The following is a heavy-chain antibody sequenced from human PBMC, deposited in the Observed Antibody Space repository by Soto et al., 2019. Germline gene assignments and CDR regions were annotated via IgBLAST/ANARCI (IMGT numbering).Heavy chain of an antibody. J-gene: IGHJ4*02. Sequence: EVQLVESGGGLVQPGGSLRLSCAASGFTFSSYAMSWVRQAPGKGLEWVSAISGSGGSTYYADSVKGRFTISRDNSKNTLYLQMNSLRAEDTAVYYCAKGGCSSTSCYRGHFDYWGQGTLVTVA. V-gene: IGHV3-23*04. CDR2: ISGSGGST. D-gene: IGHD2-2*02. CDR3: AKGGCSSTSCYRGHFDY. CDR1: GFTFSSYA.